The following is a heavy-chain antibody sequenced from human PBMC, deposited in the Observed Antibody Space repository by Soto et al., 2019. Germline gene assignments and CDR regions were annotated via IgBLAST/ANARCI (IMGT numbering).Heavy chain of an antibody. Sequence: QVQLVQSGAEVEKPGASVQVSCTASGYNFNNYDVHWVRLAPGQGLEWVGWINAGNGNTRYYPNFHGSAATNSATGARTVYMQLSGLRSEDTSIYYCARGHLAVVPVASWHQYMDVWGKGTTVTVS. V-gene: IGHV1-3*01. CDR1: GYNFNNYD. J-gene: IGHJ6*03. D-gene: IGHD2-21*01. CDR2: INAGNGNT. CDR3: ARGHLAVVPVASWHQYMDV.